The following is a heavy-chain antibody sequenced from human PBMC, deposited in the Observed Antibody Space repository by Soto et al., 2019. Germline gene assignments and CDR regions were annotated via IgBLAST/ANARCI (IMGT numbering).Heavy chain of an antibody. Sequence: QVQLQESGPDRGKPYQTLPLTGLVSVGSTTIVVYYGSGIRHHPGKGLEWIGYIYYSGSTYYNPSLKSRVTISVDTSKNQFSLKLSSVTAADTAVYYCAREQRNWYFDLWGRGTLVTVSS. V-gene: IGHV4-31*02. CDR1: VGSTTIVVYY. CDR3: AREQRNWYFDL. CDR2: IYYSGST. J-gene: IGHJ2*01.